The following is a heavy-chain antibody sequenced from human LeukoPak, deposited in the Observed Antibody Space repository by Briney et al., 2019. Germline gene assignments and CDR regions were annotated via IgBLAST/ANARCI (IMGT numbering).Heavy chain of an antibody. Sequence: GGSLRLSCAASGFAFSSYAMTWVRQAPGKGLEWVSTITGTGGGTYYADSVKGRFTISRDNSKNTLYLQMNSLRAEDTAVYYCARDPTLDTAMVTGDYWGQGTLVTVSS. CDR3: ARDPTLDTAMVTGDY. J-gene: IGHJ4*02. CDR2: ITGTGGGT. V-gene: IGHV3-23*01. D-gene: IGHD5-18*01. CDR1: GFAFSSYA.